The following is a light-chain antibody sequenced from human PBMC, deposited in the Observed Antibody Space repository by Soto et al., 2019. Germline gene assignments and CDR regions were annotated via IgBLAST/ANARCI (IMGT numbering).Light chain of an antibody. CDR3: AAWDDSLSAWV. Sequence: QSVVTQPPSASGTPGQRVTFSCSGSSSNIGSNYVYWYQQLPGTAPKVLIYRNNQWPSGVPDRFSGSKSGTSASLAISGLRSEDEADYYCAAWDDSLSAWVFGGGTKVTVL. CDR1: SSNIGSNY. J-gene: IGLJ3*02. CDR2: RNN. V-gene: IGLV1-47*01.